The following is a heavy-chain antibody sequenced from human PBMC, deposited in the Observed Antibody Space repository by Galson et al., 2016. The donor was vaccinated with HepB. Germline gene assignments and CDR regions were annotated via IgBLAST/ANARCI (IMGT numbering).Heavy chain of an antibody. CDR1: GFSFTNAW. D-gene: IGHD6-19*01. CDR2: IKRRTDGGTI. V-gene: IGHV3-15*01. Sequence: SLRLSCAASGFSFTNAWMSWVRQAPGKGLEWVGRIKRRTDGGTIDYAAPVKGRFTISRDDSINTLYLQINSLKSEDTAIYYCTTDRRDSSGSLLFYYYVMDVWGQGTTVTVSS. CDR3: TTDRRDSSGSLLFYYYVMDV. J-gene: IGHJ6*02.